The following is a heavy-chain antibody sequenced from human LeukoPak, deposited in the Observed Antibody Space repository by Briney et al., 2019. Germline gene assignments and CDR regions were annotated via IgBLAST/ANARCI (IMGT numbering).Heavy chain of an antibody. J-gene: IGHJ4*02. CDR2: ISGSGGST. V-gene: IGHV3-23*01. D-gene: IGHD5-18*01. Sequence: GGSLRLSCAASGLTFSSYAMSWVRQAPGKGLEWVSAISGSGGSTYYADSVKGRFTISRDNSKNTLYLQMNSLRAEDTAVYYCAKGRYSYGFVDYWGQGTLVTVSS. CDR1: GLTFSSYA. CDR3: AKGRYSYGFVDY.